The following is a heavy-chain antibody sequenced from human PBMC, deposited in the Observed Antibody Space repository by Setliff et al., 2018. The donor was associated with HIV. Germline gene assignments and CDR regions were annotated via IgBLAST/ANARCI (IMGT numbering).Heavy chain of an antibody. CDR3: VRDDYGYNGKGFDYYMDV. D-gene: IGHD4-17*01. J-gene: IGHJ6*03. CDR1: GGSISSSSYY. CDR2: IYYSGST. Sequence: KLSETLSLTCTVSGGSISSSSYYWGWIRQPPGKGLEWIGSIYYSGSTYYNPSLKSRVTISVDTSKNQFSLKLSSVTAADTAVYYCVRDDYGYNGKGFDYYMDVWGKGTTVTVS. V-gene: IGHV4-39*07.